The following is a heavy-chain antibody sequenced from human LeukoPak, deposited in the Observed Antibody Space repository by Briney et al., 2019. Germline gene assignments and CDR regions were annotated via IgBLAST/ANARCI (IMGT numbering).Heavy chain of an antibody. CDR3: ARSDSSGYYWVPFDY. Sequence: ASVKVSCKASGYTFTSYGISWVRQAPGQGLEWMGWISAYNGNTNYAQKLQGRVTMTTDTSTSTAYMELRSLRSDDTAVYYCARSDSSGYYWVPFDYWGQGTLVTVSS. D-gene: IGHD3-22*01. CDR1: GYTFTSYG. V-gene: IGHV1-18*01. CDR2: ISAYNGNT. J-gene: IGHJ4*02.